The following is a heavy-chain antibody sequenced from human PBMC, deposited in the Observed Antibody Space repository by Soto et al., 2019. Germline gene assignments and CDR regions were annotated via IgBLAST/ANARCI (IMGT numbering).Heavy chain of an antibody. V-gene: IGHV3-21*01. CDR1: GFTFRSFT. Sequence: LRLSCAASGFTFRSFTMNWVRQAPGKGLEWVSTISSNSAYIYYTDALRGRSTISRDNAKNSLHLQMNSLRAEDTAVYYCTRDASRDSSARGWFDPWGPGTLVTVSS. J-gene: IGHJ5*02. CDR3: TRDASRDSSARGWFDP. CDR2: ISSNSAYI. D-gene: IGHD6-13*01.